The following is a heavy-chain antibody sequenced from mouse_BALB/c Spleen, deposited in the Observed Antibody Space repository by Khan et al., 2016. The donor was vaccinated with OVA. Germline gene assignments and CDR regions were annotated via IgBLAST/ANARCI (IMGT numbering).Heavy chain of an antibody. CDR2: ISPSSGYT. CDR1: GYTFTTYT. CDR3: ARGGAYYRSDGWFAY. J-gene: IGHJ3*01. D-gene: IGHD2-14*01. Sequence: QVQLQQSGTELARPGASVKMSCKASGYTFTTYTMHWVKQRPGQGLEWIGYISPSSGYTNYNQKFKDTATLTADKSSITAYMQLSSLTSEDSAVYYCARGGAYYRSDGWFAYWGQGTLGTVSA. V-gene: IGHV1-4*01.